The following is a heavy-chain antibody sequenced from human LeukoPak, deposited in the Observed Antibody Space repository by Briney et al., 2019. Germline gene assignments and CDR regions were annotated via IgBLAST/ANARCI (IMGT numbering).Heavy chain of an antibody. V-gene: IGHV3-7*04. CDR1: GFIFSSYW. J-gene: IGHJ4*02. Sequence: QPGGSLRLSCAASGFIFSSYWMSWVRQAPGKGLEWVANIKPDGSEKYYVDSVKGRFTISRDNAKNSLYLQMNSLRAEDTAVYYCAREGGRPGYFCSGSPWGQGTLDTVSS. CDR3: AREGGRPGYFCSGSP. D-gene: IGHD3-10*01. CDR2: IKPDGSEK.